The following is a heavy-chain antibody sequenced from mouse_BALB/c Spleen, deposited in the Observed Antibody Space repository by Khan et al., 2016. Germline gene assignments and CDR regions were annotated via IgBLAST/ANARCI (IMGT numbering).Heavy chain of an antibody. CDR3: ATTYYAMDY. CDR2: ISYSGST. V-gene: IGHV3-2*02. Sequence: VQLKESGPGLVKPSQSLSLTCTVTGYSITSDYAWNWIRQFPGNKLEWMGYISYSGSTSYNPSLKSRISITRDTSKNQFFLQLNSVTTEVTATYYCATTYYAMDYWGQGTSVTVSS. J-gene: IGHJ4*01. CDR1: GYSITSDYA.